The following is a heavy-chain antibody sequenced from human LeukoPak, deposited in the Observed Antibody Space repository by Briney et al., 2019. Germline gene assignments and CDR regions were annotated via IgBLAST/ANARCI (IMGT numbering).Heavy chain of an antibody. Sequence: GGSLRLSCAASGFTFSSYSMNWVRQAPGKGLEWVSSISSSSSYIYYADSVKGRFTISRDNAKNSLYLQMNSLRAEDTAVYYCAIGSIVVVPAAKRFDPWGQGTLVTVSS. CDR1: GFTFSSYS. CDR2: ISSSSSYI. CDR3: AIGSIVVVPAAKRFDP. D-gene: IGHD2-2*01. V-gene: IGHV3-21*04. J-gene: IGHJ5*02.